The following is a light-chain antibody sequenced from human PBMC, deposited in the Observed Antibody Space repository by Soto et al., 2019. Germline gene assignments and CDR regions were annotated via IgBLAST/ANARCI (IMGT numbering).Light chain of an antibody. CDR2: DAS. J-gene: IGKJ1*01. Sequence: DIQMTQSPSSLSASVGDRVTITCRASQGIGTDLGWYRQKPGRAPERLIYDASSLESGVPSRFSGSGSGTEFTLTISSLQPDDFATYYCQQYNSYWTFGQGTKVDIK. CDR3: QQYNSYWT. V-gene: IGKV1-17*01. CDR1: QGIGTD.